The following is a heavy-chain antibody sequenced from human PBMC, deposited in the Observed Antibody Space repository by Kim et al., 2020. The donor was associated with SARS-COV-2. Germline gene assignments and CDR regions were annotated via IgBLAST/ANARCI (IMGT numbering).Heavy chain of an antibody. Sequence: GGSLRLSCAASGFTFSSYGMHWVRQAPGKGLEWVAVIWYDGSNKYYADSVKGRFTISRDNSKNTLYLQMNSLRAEDTAVYYCAKDYDILTGYPIPSDYYYGMDVWGQGTTVTVSS. J-gene: IGHJ6*02. CDR3: AKDYDILTGYPIPSDYYYGMDV. D-gene: IGHD3-9*01. CDR2: IWYDGSNK. CDR1: GFTFSSYG. V-gene: IGHV3-33*06.